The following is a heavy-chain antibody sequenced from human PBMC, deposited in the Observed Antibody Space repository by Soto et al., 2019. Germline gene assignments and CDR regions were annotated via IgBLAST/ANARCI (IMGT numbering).Heavy chain of an antibody. D-gene: IGHD2-2*01. V-gene: IGHV1-18*01. CDR2: ISAYNGNT. CDR3: ARGDIVGGPAAMAGHDVDY. J-gene: IGHJ4*02. Sequence: QVQLVQSGAEVKKPGASVKVSCKASGYTFTSYGISWVRQAPGQGLEWMGWISAYNGNTNYAQKLQGRVTMTTDTTTSTAYMEPRSLRSDDTAVYYCARGDIVGGPAAMAGHDVDYWGQGTLVTVSS. CDR1: GYTFTSYG.